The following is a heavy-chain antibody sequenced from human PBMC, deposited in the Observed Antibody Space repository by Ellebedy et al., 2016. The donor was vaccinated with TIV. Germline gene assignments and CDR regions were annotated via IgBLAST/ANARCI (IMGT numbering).Heavy chain of an antibody. V-gene: IGHV3-30*18. CDR1: GFTFSGYG. J-gene: IGHJ4*01. CDR2: ISYDGGDK. CDR3: AKVLYRSSWYAFDY. D-gene: IGHD6-13*01. Sequence: PGGSLRLSCAASGFTFSGYGMHWVRQAPGKGLEWVAVISYDGGDKFYADSVKGRFTISRDNSKNTLYLQMNSLRAEDTAVYYCAKVLYRSSWYAFDYWGHGTLVTVSS.